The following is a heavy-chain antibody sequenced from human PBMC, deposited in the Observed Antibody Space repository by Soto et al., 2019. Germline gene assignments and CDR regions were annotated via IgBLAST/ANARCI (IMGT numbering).Heavy chain of an antibody. Sequence: QVQLVQSGAEVKKPGSSVKVSCKASGGTFSSYAISWVRQAPGQGLEWMGGIIPIFGTANYAQKFQGRVTITADESTSTADMELSSLRSEDTAVYYCAREAGDYDPDYYGLDVWGHGTTVTVSS. CDR1: GGTFSSYA. V-gene: IGHV1-69*12. CDR2: IIPIFGTA. D-gene: IGHD4-17*01. CDR3: AREAGDYDPDYYGLDV. J-gene: IGHJ6*02.